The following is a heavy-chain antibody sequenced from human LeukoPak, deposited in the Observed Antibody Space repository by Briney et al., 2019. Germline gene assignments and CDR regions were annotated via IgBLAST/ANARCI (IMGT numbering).Heavy chain of an antibody. CDR1: RFTFSSYN. D-gene: IGHD3-9*01. V-gene: IGHV3-48*01. J-gene: IGHJ4*02. CDR3: AKSLDYDILTGVFDY. CDR2: ISSSSSTI. Sequence: PGGSLRLSCAASRFTFSSYNMNWVRQAPGKGLEWVSYISSSSSTIYYADSVKGRFTISRDNAKNSLYLQMNSLRAEDTAVYYCAKSLDYDILTGVFDYWGQGTLVTVSS.